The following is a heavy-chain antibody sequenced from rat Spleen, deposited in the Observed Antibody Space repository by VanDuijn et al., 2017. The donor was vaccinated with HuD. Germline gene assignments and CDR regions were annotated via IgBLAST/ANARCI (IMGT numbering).Heavy chain of an antibody. CDR1: GFSFSNFP. Sequence: EVQLVESGGGLVQPGRSMKLSCAASGFSFSNFPMAWVRQAPTKGLEWVATISTGGVGTYYRDSVKGRFTISRDNAKNTLYLQMNSLMSEDTATYYCTRVDYPGIAHYFDYWGQGVMVTVSS. V-gene: IGHV5-46*01. D-gene: IGHD1-4*01. J-gene: IGHJ2*01. CDR2: ISTGGVGT. CDR3: TRVDYPGIAHYFDY.